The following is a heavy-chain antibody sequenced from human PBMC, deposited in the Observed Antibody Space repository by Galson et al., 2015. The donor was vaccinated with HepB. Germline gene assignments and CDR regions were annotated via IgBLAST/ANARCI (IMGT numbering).Heavy chain of an antibody. V-gene: IGHV4-34*01. Sequence: ISSYYWSWIRQSPGKGPEWIGQIDHSGDTNYNPSLKSRVSISVDTSKNQYSLKVNSVTAADTGLHYCARCGGRSFGYRYFDSWGQGTPVTVSS. CDR3: ARCGGRSFGYRYFDS. J-gene: IGHJ4*02. D-gene: IGHD5-18*01. CDR1: ISSYY. CDR2: IDHSGDT.